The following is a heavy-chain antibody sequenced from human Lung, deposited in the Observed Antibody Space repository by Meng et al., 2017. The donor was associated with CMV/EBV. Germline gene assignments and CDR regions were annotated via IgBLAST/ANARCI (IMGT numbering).Heavy chain of an antibody. Sequence: QLQLQESGPGLVKPSETLSLTCTVPGGSICSSSYYWVWIRPPPGKGLEWIGSIYYSGSTYYTPSLKSRVTISVDTSKNQFSLKLSSVTAADTAVYYCARDHLRGSYYPEYFQHWGQGTLVTVS. D-gene: IGHD1-26*01. V-gene: IGHV4-39*07. J-gene: IGHJ1*01. CDR1: GGSICSSSYY. CDR2: IYYSGST. CDR3: ARDHLRGSYYPEYFQH.